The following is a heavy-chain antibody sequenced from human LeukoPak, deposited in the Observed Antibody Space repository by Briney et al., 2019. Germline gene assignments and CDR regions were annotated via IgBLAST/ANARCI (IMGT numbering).Heavy chain of an antibody. J-gene: IGHJ4*02. CDR2: IYYSGST. CDR1: GGSISSYY. CDR3: ARGYYYDSSGYYYPPSG. V-gene: IGHV4-39*07. D-gene: IGHD3-22*01. Sequence: PSETLSLTCTVSGGSISSYYWSWIRQPPGKGLEWIGSIYYSGSTYYNPSLKSRVTISVDTSKNQFSLKLSSVTAADTAVYYCARGYYYDSSGYYYPPSGWGQGTLVTVSS.